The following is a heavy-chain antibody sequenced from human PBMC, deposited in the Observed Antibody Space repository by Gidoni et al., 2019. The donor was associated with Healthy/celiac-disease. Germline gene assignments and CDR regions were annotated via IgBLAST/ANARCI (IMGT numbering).Heavy chain of an antibody. CDR1: GGSISSYY. Sequence: QVQLQESRPGLVKPSETLSLTCTVSGGSISSYYWSWIRQPPGKGLEWIGYISYSGGTNYNPYLKSRVTISVDTSKNQFSRKLSSVTAADTAVYYCARDRLGDYRGLEFDPWGQGTLVTVSS. D-gene: IGHD4-4*01. CDR3: ARDRLGDYRGLEFDP. J-gene: IGHJ5*02. CDR2: ISYSGGT. V-gene: IGHV4-59*01.